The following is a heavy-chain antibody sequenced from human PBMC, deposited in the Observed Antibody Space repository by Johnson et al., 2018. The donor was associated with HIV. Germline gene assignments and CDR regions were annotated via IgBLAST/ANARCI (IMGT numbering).Heavy chain of an antibody. J-gene: IGHJ3*02. CDR1: GFTFSSYA. CDR3: AKDMDRYYDFDAFDI. CDR2: ISWNSGSI. D-gene: IGHD3-3*01. Sequence: VQLVESGGGVVQPGRSLRLSCAASGFTFSSYAMHWVRQAPGKGLEWVSGISWNSGSIGYADSVKGRFTISRDNAKNSLYLQMNSLSAEDTALYYCAKDMDRYYDFDAFDIWGQGTMVTVSS. V-gene: IGHV3-9*01.